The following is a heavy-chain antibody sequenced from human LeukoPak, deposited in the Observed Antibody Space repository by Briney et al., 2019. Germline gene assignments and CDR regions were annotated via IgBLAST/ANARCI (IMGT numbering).Heavy chain of an antibody. Sequence: SETLSLTCAVSGGSISSYYWWSWVRQPPGKGLEWIGEIYHSGSTNYNPSLKSRVTISVDKSKNQFSLKLSSVTAADTAVYYCARANSYSSGPFDIWGQGTMVTVSS. V-gene: IGHV4-4*02. J-gene: IGHJ3*02. CDR3: ARANSYSSGPFDI. D-gene: IGHD6-19*01. CDR2: IYHSGST. CDR1: GGSISSYYW.